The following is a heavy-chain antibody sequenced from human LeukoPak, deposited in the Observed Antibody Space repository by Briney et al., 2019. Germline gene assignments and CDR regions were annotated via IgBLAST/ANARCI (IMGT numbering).Heavy chain of an antibody. V-gene: IGHV3-15*01. Sequence: PGGSLRLSCAASGVTFSNTWMSWVRQAPGKGLEWVGRIKRIIDGGTTDYAAPVKGRFTVSRDDSINTLYLQMSSLKTEDTAVYYCAAQGGSGDLRYWGQGTLVTVSS. CDR1: GVTFSNTW. CDR3: AAQGGSGDLRY. J-gene: IGHJ4*02. CDR2: IKRIIDGGTT. D-gene: IGHD4-17*01.